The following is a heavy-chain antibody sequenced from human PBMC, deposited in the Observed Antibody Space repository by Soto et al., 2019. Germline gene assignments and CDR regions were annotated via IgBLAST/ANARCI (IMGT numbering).Heavy chain of an antibody. J-gene: IGHJ4*02. CDR1: GGSISSGDYY. Sequence: SETLSLTCTVSGGSISSGDYYWSWIRQHPGKGLEWIGYIYYSGSTYYNPSLKSRVTISVDTSNSQFSLELNSVTAADTAVYYCARGLISGSHYSGGWYYFDSWGQGTQVTVSS. CDR2: IYYSGST. V-gene: IGHV4-31*03. D-gene: IGHD1-26*01. CDR3: ARGLISGSHYSGGWYYFDS.